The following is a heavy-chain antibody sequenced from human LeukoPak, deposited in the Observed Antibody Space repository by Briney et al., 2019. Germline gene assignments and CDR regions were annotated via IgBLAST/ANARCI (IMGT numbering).Heavy chain of an antibody. D-gene: IGHD5-12*01. J-gene: IGHJ4*02. Sequence: SRGSLRLSCAASGFTFSSYDMHWVRQATGKGLEWVSTISTAGDTYYPGSVKGRFTISRENAKNSLYLQMSSLRAGDTAVYYCARGGYSNYDFGLIPNLDYWGQGTLVTVSS. CDR1: GFTFSSYD. V-gene: IGHV3-13*01. CDR3: ARGGYSNYDFGLIPNLDY. CDR2: ISTAGDT.